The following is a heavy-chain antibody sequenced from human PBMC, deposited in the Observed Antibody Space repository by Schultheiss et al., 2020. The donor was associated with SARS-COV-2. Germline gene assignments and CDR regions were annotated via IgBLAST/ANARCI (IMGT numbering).Heavy chain of an antibody. CDR2: ISGSGGST. J-gene: IGHJ6*03. D-gene: IGHD2/OR15-2a*01. Sequence: GESLKISCAASGFTFSSYAMSWVRQAPGKGLEWVSAISGSGGSTYYADSVKGRFTISRDNSKNTLYLQMNSLRAEDTAVYYCAKAGSGGTTSVFNYYYMDVWGKGTTVTVSS. CDR3: AKAGSGGTTSVFNYYYMDV. CDR1: GFTFSSYA. V-gene: IGHV3-23*01.